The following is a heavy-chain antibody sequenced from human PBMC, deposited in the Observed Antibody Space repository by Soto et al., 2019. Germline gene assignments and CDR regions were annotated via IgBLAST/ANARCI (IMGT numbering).Heavy chain of an antibody. CDR2: TYYRSKWYN. CDR3: ARRAYTYGRPFDY. CDR1: GDSVSSDSAA. V-gene: IGHV6-1*03. Sequence: QVQLQQSGPGLVKPSQTLSLTCAISGDSVSSDSAAWNWIRQSPSRGLEWLGRTYYRSKWYNEYGISVPSSITNNPGPSKKQFSPPANFVTPEEPAAYFCARRAYTYGRPFDYWGQGTLVTVSS. J-gene: IGHJ4*02. D-gene: IGHD5-18*01.